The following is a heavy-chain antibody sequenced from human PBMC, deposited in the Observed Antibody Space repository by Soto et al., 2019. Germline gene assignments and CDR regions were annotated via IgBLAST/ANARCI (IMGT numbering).Heavy chain of an antibody. CDR3: ARTDYGVGRGADY. Sequence: QVHLQESGPGLVKPSQTLSLTCTVSGGFISSGENYWSWIRQPPGKGLEWIGYIYYSGSSYYSPSLKSRITISVDTSKNQFSLKLSSVTVADTAVYYCARTDYGVGRGADYWGQGTLVTVSS. CDR2: IYYSGSS. CDR1: GGFISSGENY. V-gene: IGHV4-30-4*01. J-gene: IGHJ4*02. D-gene: IGHD4-17*01.